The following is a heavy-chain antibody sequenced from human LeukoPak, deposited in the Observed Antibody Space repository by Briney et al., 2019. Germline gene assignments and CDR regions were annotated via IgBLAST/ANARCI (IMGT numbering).Heavy chain of an antibody. CDR3: ARPAGGYYYSFDY. CDR2: INHSGST. CDR1: GGSFSGYY. J-gene: IGHJ4*02. Sequence: SETLSLTCAVYGGSFSGYYWSWIRQPPGKGLEWIGEINHSGSTNYNPSLKSRVTISVDTSKNQFSLKLSSVTAADTAVYYCARPAGGYYYSFDYWGQGTLVTVSS. V-gene: IGHV4-34*01. D-gene: IGHD3-22*01.